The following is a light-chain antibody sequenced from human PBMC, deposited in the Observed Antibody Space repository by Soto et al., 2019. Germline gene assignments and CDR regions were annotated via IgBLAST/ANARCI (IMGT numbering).Light chain of an antibody. CDR3: QQYYNSIT. J-gene: IGKJ5*01. CDR2: WAS. V-gene: IGKV4-1*01. Sequence: DIVMTQSPDSLAVSLGERATINCKSSQTILYFSNNKNFLAWYQQKAGQPPXLLITWASTRESGVPDRFSGSGSGTDFTLTISSLQAEDVAVYYCQQYYNSITFGQGTRLEIK. CDR1: QTILYFSNNKNF.